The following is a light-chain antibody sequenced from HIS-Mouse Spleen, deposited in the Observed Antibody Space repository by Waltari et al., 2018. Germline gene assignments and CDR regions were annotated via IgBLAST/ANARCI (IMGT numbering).Light chain of an antibody. Sequence: DIQLTQSPSFLSASVGDRVTITCRASQGISSYLAWYQQKQWKAPKLLIYAASTLQSGVPSRFSGSGSGTEFTLTISSLQPEDFATYYCQQLNSYPPTFGQGTKVEIK. J-gene: IGKJ1*01. V-gene: IGKV1-9*01. CDR3: QQLNSYPPT. CDR1: QGISSY. CDR2: AAS.